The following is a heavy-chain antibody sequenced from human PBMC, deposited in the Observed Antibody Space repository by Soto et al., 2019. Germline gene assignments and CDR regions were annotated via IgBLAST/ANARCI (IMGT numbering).Heavy chain of an antibody. V-gene: IGHV4-59*01. D-gene: IGHD6-13*01. CDR2: VFYSGSA. CDR1: GGSIGTYY. CDR3: ARSSNWFLSPFDY. Sequence: PSETLSLTCTVSGGSIGTYYWSWIRQPPGKGLEWIGYVFYSGSARYNSSLKSRVTMSVDTSKNQFSLTLTSMNTADTAVYYCARSSNWFLSPFDYWGPG. J-gene: IGHJ4*02.